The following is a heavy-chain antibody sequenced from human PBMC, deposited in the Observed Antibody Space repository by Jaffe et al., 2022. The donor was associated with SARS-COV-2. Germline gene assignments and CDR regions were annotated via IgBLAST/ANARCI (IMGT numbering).Heavy chain of an antibody. V-gene: IGHV4-39*01. CDR1: GGSISSNSYY. D-gene: IGHD6-19*01. CDR2: VYYSGST. Sequence: QLQLQESGPGLVKPSETLSLTCTVSGGSISSNSYYWDWIRQPPGKGLEWIGTVYYSGSTYYNPSLKSRVTISVDTSKNQFSLKLTSVTAADTAVYYCARHKPVAGLYDAFDIWGQGTMVTVSS. J-gene: IGHJ3*02. CDR3: ARHKPVAGLYDAFDI.